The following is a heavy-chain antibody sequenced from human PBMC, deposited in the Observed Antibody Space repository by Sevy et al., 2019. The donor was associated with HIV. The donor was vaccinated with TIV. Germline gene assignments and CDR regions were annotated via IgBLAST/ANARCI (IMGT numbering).Heavy chain of an antibody. D-gene: IGHD2-15*01. CDR1: GDSISSSSYY. Sequence: SETLSLSCTISGDSISSSSYYWAWIRQPPGKGLEWIGSVYYTGRTYYSASLKSRVTISVNTSKNQFSLRLKSVTTADTSIYYCARHLDVEVVMGAIQGYFDYWGQGTLVTVSS. J-gene: IGHJ4*03. V-gene: IGHV4-39*01. CDR3: ARHLDVEVVMGAIQGYFDY. CDR2: VYYTGRT.